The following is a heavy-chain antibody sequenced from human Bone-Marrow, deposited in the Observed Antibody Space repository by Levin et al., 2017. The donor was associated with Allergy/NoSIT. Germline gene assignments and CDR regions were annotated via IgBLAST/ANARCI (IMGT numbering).Heavy chain of an antibody. CDR1: GFTFSSYA. D-gene: IGHD6-19*01. J-gene: IGHJ4*02. V-gene: IGHV3-23*01. CDR3: AKEGLAVAGYYFDS. CDR2: ISGSGTIT. Sequence: GESLKISCAASGFTFSSYAMSWVRQAPGKGLEWVSSISGSGTITHYAESVKGRFTISRDIFKNMLHLQMNSLRAEDTAIYFCAKEGLAVAGYYFDSWGQGTLVTVSS.